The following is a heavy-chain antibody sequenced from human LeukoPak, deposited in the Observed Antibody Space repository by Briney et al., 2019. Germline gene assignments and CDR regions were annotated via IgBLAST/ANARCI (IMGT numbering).Heavy chain of an antibody. J-gene: IGHJ5*02. V-gene: IGHV3-33*01. CDR2: IWYDGSNK. Sequence: GRSLRLSCAASGFTFSSYGMPWVRQAPGKGLEWVAVIWYDGSNKYYADSVKGRFTISRDNSKNTLYLQMNSLRAEDTAVYYCAREGRYCSSTSCSYNWFDPWGQGTLVTVSS. CDR1: GFTFSSYG. CDR3: AREGRYCSSTSCSYNWFDP. D-gene: IGHD2-2*01.